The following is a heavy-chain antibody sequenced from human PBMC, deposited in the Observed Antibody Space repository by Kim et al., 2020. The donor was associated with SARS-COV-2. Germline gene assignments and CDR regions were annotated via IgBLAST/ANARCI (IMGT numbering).Heavy chain of an antibody. V-gene: IGHV5-10-1*01. Sequence: GESLKMSCKGSGYSFTSYWISWVRQMPGKGLEWMGRIDPSDSYTNYSPSFQGHVTISADKSISTAYLQWSSLKASDTAMYYCARRTGQWLVNGMDVWGQGTTVTVSS. D-gene: IGHD6-19*01. CDR1: GYSFTSYW. CDR3: ARRTGQWLVNGMDV. J-gene: IGHJ6*02. CDR2: IDPSDSYT.